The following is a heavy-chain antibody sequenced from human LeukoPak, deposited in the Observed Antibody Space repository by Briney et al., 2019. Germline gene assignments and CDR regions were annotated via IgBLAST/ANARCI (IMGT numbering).Heavy chain of an antibody. CDR2: IKQDGSEK. CDR1: GFTFSNYW. V-gene: IGHV3-7*05. Sequence: GGSLRLSCATSGFTFSNYWMSWVRQAPGKGLEWVAHIKQDGSEKNYVDSVRGRFTISRDNTWNSLYLAMSSLRAEDTAVYYCARVSYYFDPRGTKGGAFDIWGQETMVTVSS. D-gene: IGHD3-22*01. J-gene: IGHJ3*02. CDR3: ARVSYYFDPRGTKGGAFDI.